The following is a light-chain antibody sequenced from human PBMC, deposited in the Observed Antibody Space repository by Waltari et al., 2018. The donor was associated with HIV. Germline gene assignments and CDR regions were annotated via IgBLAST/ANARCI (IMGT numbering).Light chain of an antibody. V-gene: IGKV3-15*01. CDR1: QRVGSN. CDR2: GAT. J-gene: IGKJ1*01. Sequence: EVQMTHSPATLSVSPGERATLTCRAGQRVGSNVDWYHHIPGRARRLLIYGATTRASGVPARVTGSGSQTEFTLTISSLQSEDFAVYFWQQYDDWPWTFGQGTKVEIK. CDR3: QQYDDWPWT.